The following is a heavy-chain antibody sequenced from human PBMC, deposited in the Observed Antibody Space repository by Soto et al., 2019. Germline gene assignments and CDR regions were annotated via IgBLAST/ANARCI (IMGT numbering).Heavy chain of an antibody. J-gene: IGHJ4*01. CDR3: AGVRPGDNGYPFFDY. CDR1: GFSFSTST. D-gene: IGHD3-22*01. Sequence: GGSLRLSCAASGFSFSTSTMHWVRLTAGKGLEWVALVSDYGSNADYADSVQGRFTISRDNSKNTLFLQMDSLRPEDTAIYYCAGVRPGDNGYPFFDYWGHGTLVTVSS. CDR2: VSDYGSNA. V-gene: IGHV3-30-3*01.